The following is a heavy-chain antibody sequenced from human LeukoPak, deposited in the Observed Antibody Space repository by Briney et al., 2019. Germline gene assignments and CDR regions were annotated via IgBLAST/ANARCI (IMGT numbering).Heavy chain of an antibody. V-gene: IGHV4-31*03. CDR3: ARRVHSSSRWFDP. D-gene: IGHD6-6*01. Sequence: SETLSLTCTVSGGSISSGGYYWSWIRQHPGKGLEWIGYIYYSGSTYYNPSLKSRVTIPVDTSKNQFSLRLSSVTAADTAVYYCARRVHSSSRWFDPWGQGTLVTVSS. J-gene: IGHJ5*02. CDR2: IYYSGST. CDR1: GGSISSGGYY.